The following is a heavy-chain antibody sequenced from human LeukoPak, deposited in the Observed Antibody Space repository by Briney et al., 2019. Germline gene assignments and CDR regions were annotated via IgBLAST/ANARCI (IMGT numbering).Heavy chain of an antibody. V-gene: IGHV3-23*01. J-gene: IGHJ4*02. CDR2: ISSGGNT. D-gene: IGHD5-24*01. CDR3: AKDFEGRLQPLDY. CDR1: GLTFSTNA. Sequence: GGSLRLSCAASGLTFSTNAMSWVRQAPGKGLEWVSGISSGGNTYYVDSVKGRFTISRDNSKNTLFLQMNSLRAEDTAVYYCAKDFEGRLQPLDYWGQGTLVTVSS.